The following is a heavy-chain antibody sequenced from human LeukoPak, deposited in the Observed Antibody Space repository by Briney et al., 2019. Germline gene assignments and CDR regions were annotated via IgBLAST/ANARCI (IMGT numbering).Heavy chain of an antibody. J-gene: IGHJ2*01. D-gene: IGHD3-10*01. V-gene: IGHV4-39*01. CDR3: ARLTYYYGSGSNHWYFAL. CDR1: GGSISSSSYY. Sequence: SETLSLTCTVSGGSISSSSYYWGWVRQPPGKGLEWIGSIYYSGSTYYNPSLKSRITISVDTSKNQFSLNLSSGTAADTAVYYCARLTYYYGSGSNHWYFALWGRGTLVTVSS. CDR2: IYYSGST.